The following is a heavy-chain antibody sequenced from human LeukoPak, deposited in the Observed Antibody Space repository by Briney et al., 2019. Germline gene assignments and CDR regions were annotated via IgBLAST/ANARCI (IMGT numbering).Heavy chain of an antibody. Sequence: PSETLSLTCTVSGGSISSYYWSWIRQPAGKGLECIGRIYTSGSTNYNPSLKSRVTISVDTSKNQFSLKLSSVTAADTAVYYCASTAIYSSGYLWGQGTLVTVSS. CDR2: IYTSGST. CDR1: GGSISSYY. CDR3: ASTAIYSSGYL. D-gene: IGHD3-22*01. V-gene: IGHV4-4*07. J-gene: IGHJ4*02.